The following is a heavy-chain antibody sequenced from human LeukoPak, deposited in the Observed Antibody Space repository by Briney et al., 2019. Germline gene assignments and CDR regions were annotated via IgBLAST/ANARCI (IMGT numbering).Heavy chain of an antibody. CDR1: GGSISSYY. J-gene: IGHJ4*02. D-gene: IGHD4-17*01. CDR2: IYYSGST. CDR3: ARGGAYGARGRYFDY. V-gene: IGHV4-59*08. Sequence: SETLSLTCTVSGGSISSYYWSWIRQPPGKGLEWIGYIYYSGSTNYNPSLKSRVTISVDTSKNQFSLKLSSVTAADTAVYYCARGGAYGARGRYFDYWGQGTLVTVSS.